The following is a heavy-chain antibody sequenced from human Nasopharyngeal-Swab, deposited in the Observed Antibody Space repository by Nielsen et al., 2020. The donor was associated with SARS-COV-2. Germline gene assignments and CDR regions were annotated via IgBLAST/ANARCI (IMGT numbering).Heavy chain of an antibody. CDR3: ARGSSGWSLDY. CDR2: ISAYNGNT. V-gene: IGHV1-18*01. J-gene: IGHJ4*02. CDR1: GYTFTSYG. Sequence: ASVKVSCKASGYTFTSYGISWVRQAPGQGLEWMGWISAYNGNTNYAQKFQGRVTITRDTSASTAYMELSSLRSEDTAVYYCARGSSGWSLDYWGQGTLVTVSS. D-gene: IGHD6-19*01.